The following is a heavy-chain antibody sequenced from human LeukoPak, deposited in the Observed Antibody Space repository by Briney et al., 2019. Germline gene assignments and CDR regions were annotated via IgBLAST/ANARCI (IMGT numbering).Heavy chain of an antibody. V-gene: IGHV1-69*06. D-gene: IGHD6-19*01. CDR3: ARGGYSAGGWYLFHYFDY. CDR2: IIPIFGTA. J-gene: IGHJ4*02. CDR1: GGTFSSYA. Sequence: SVKVSCKASGGTFSSYAISWVRQAPGQGLEWMGGIIPIFGTANYAQKFQGRVTITADKSTSTAYMELSSLRSEDTAVYYCARGGYSAGGWYLFHYFDYWGQGTLVTVSS.